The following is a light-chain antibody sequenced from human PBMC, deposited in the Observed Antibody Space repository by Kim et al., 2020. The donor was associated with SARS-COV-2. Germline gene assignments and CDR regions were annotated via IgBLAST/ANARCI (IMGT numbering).Light chain of an antibody. CDR1: QNIGSS. Sequence: SVTPKERVTTTCRASQNIGSSLRWYQQKPDQSPKLLIMYASQSFSGVPSRFSGSVSGTDFTLTINSLEAEDAATYYCHQSSSLPQCFGQVTKLEI. CDR2: YAS. CDR3: HQSSSLPQC. J-gene: IGKJ2*03. V-gene: IGKV6-21*01.